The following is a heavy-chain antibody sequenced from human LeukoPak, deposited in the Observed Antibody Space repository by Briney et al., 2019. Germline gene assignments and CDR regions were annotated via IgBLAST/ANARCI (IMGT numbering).Heavy chain of an antibody. CDR3: ADSGSYSLY. CDR2: ISYDGSNK. CDR1: GFTFSSYD. V-gene: IGHV3-30*03. J-gene: IGHJ4*02. D-gene: IGHD1-26*01. Sequence: GGSLRLSCAASGFTFSSYDMHWVRQAPGKGLEWVAFISYDGSNKYYVDSVKGRFTISRDNSKNTLYLQMNSLRAEDTAVCHCADSGSYSLYWGQGTLVTVSS.